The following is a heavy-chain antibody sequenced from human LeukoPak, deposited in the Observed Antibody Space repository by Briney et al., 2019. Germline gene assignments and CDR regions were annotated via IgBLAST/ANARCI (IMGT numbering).Heavy chain of an antibody. J-gene: IGHJ3*02. CDR3: ARGKGGHDVFDI. V-gene: IGHV4-59*01. Sequence: SETLSLTCTVSGGSISSYYWSWIRQPPGKGLEWIGYIYYSGGTNYNPSLKSRVTISVDTSKNQFSLKLSSVTAADTAVYYCARGKGGHDVFDIGGQGTMVTVS. CDR2: IYYSGGT. CDR1: GGSISSYY.